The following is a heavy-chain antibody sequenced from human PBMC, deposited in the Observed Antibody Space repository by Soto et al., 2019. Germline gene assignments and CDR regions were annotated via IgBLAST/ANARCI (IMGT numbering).Heavy chain of an antibody. CDR2: AYYSEST. V-gene: IGHV4-39*01. J-gene: IGHJ4*02. CDR3: ARHRRGKVAY. Sequence: SETLSLTCTVSGGSIRSSTYQWGWIRQPPGRGLEWIGSAYYSESTYYNPSLKSRVAVSVDTSKNQFSLKVTSVTAADTAVYYCARHRRGKVAYWARGTLDPVSS. CDR1: GGSIRSSTYQ.